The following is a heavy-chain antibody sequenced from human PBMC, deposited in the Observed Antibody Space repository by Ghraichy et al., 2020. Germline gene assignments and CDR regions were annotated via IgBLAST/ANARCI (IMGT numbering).Heavy chain of an antibody. CDR1: GFTFSRYG. CDR3: AKERDSSGYYSFRGDYYGMDV. D-gene: IGHD3-22*01. CDR2: TSYDGSNK. Sequence: GGSLRLSCAASGFTFSRYGMHWVRQAPGKGLEWVAVTSYDGSNKYYADSVKGRFTISRDNSKNTLYLHLNSLRGEDTAVYYCAKERDSSGYYSFRGDYYGMDVWGQGTTVTVSS. J-gene: IGHJ6*02. V-gene: IGHV3-30*18.